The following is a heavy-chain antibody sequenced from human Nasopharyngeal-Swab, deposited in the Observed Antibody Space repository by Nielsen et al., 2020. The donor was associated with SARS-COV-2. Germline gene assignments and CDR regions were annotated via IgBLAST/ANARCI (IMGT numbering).Heavy chain of an antibody. CDR3: AKDLRGPYFF. CDR1: GFTFSTYG. D-gene: IGHD2/OR15-2a*01. J-gene: IGHJ4*02. CDR2: LWHDGSKE. V-gene: IGHV3-33*06. Sequence: GESLKISCAASGFTFSTYGMHWVRQAPGKGLEWVAILWHDGSKEYCADSLKDRFTISRDNSKNTLYLQMNSLRAEDTAVYYCAKDLRGPYFFWGQGTLVTVSS.